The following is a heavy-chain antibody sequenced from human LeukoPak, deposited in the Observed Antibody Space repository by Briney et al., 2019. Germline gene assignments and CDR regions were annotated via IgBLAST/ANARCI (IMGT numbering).Heavy chain of an antibody. CDR3: ARDYYDSMAFDY. V-gene: IGHV3-7*03. CDR1: GFSFSSYW. J-gene: IGHJ4*02. D-gene: IGHD3-22*01. Sequence: GGSLRLSCAASGFSFSSYWMSWVRQAPGKGLEWVAEIKRDGSEKYYVNSVKGRFTISRDNAKNSLYLQMTSLRVEDTAVYYCARDYYDSMAFDYWGQGILVTVSS. CDR2: IKRDGSEK.